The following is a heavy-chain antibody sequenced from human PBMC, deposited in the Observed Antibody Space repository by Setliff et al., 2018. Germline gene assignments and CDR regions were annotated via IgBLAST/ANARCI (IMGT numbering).Heavy chain of an antibody. CDR2: MNPNSGNT. J-gene: IGHJ6*02. CDR1: GYTFTSYD. CDR3: ARAMDCTNGVCYYYYGMDV. V-gene: IGHV1-8*02. D-gene: IGHD2-8*01. Sequence: ASVKVSCKASGYTFTSYDINWVRQATGQGLEWMGWMNPNSGNTGYAQKFQGRVTMTRNTSISSAYMELSSLRSEDTAVYYCARAMDCTNGVCYYYYGMDVWGQGTTVTVSS.